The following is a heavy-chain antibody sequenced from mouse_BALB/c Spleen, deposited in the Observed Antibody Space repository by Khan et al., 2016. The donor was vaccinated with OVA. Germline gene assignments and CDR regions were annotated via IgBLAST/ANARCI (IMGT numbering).Heavy chain of an antibody. Sequence: QVQLQQSGAELARPGASVKLSCKASGYTFTDYYINWVKQRTGQGLEWIGEISPGSGDTYYNERFKGKATLTADKSSSTAYMQLSCLTSEASAVYFCARRNYFGYTFAYWGQGTLVTVSA. CDR2: ISPGSGDT. CDR3: ARRNYFGYTFAY. CDR1: GYTFTDYY. J-gene: IGHJ3*01. V-gene: IGHV1-77*01. D-gene: IGHD1-2*01.